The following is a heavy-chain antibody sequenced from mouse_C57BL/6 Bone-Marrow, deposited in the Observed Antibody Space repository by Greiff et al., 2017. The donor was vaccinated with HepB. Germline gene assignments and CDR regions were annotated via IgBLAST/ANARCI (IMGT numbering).Heavy chain of an antibody. J-gene: IGHJ3*01. D-gene: IGHD2-4*01. Sequence: QVQLQQPGAELVRPGSSVKLSCKASGYTFTSYWMDWVKQRPGQGLEWIGNIYPSDSETHYNQKFKDKATLTVDKSSSTAYMQLSSLTSEDSAVYYGARGTYYDYDPWFAYWGQGTLVTVSA. CDR3: ARGTYYDYDPWFAY. V-gene: IGHV1-61*01. CDR2: IYPSDSET. CDR1: GYTFTSYW.